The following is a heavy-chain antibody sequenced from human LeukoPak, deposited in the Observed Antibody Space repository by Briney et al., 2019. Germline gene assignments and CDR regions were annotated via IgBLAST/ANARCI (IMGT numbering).Heavy chain of an antibody. V-gene: IGHV3-15*01. Sequence: GGSLRLSCAASGFTFRSASMSWVRQAPGKGLEWVGRIKSKTDGGTTDYAAPVKGRFTISRDDSKNTLYLQMNSLTTEDTAVYFCAHRDTTMVRVDYWGQGTLVTVSS. J-gene: IGHJ4*02. CDR3: AHRDTTMVRVDY. D-gene: IGHD5-18*01. CDR1: GFTFRSAS. CDR2: IKSKTDGGTT.